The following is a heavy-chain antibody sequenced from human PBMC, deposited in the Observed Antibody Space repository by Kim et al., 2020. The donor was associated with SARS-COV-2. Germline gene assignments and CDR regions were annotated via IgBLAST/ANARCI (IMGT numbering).Heavy chain of an antibody. CDR3: ARDMAYCGGDCYSGGAFDI. D-gene: IGHD2-21*01. CDR1: GFTFSSYS. V-gene: IGHV3-21*01. CDR2: ISSISSYI. J-gene: IGHJ3*02. Sequence: GGSLRLSCAASGFTFSSYSMNWVRQSPGKGLVFVSSISSISSYIYYADSVKVRFTISRDNAKNSLYLQMNSLRAEDTAVYYCARDMAYCGGDCYSGGAFDIWGQGTMVTVSS.